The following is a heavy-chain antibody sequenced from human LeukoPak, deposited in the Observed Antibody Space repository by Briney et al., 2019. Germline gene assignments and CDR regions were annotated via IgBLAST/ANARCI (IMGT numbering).Heavy chain of an antibody. Sequence: GGSLRLSCAASGFTFSGYAIHSVRQAPGKGLGRVAVISSDARDKHHADSVKVRFTISRDNSKNALYLQTNSLRAEDTAAYSCARYLRLLVAYYFDHWGQGTLVTV. J-gene: IGHJ4*02. CDR3: ARYLRLLVAYYFDH. CDR1: GFTFSGYA. CDR2: ISSDARDK. D-gene: IGHD3-3*01. V-gene: IGHV3-30*03.